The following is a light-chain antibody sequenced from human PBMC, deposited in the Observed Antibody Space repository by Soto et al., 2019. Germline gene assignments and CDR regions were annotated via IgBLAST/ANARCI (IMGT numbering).Light chain of an antibody. CDR1: SSNIGAGYD. V-gene: IGLV1-40*01. CDR2: GNS. Sequence: SVLTQPPSVSGAPGQRVTISCTGSSSNIGAGYDVHWYQQLPGTAPKLLIYGNSDRPSGVPDRFSGSKSGTSASLAITGLQAEDEADYYCQSYDSSLSGYVFGTATKLTVL. J-gene: IGLJ1*01. CDR3: QSYDSSLSGYV.